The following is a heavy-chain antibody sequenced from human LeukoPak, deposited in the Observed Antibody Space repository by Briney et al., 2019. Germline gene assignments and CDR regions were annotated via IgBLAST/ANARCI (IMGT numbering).Heavy chain of an antibody. CDR3: ARGRSITLLRGVAMSDGFDI. D-gene: IGHD3-10*01. V-gene: IGHV3-21*01. CDR1: GFTFTSYG. Sequence: GESLKISCTASGFTFTSYGMNWVRKAPGKGLEWVSFMDTSGSYIYYGDSLKGRVTISRDNAKNSLYLQMNGLRAEDTAVYYCARGRSITLLRGVAMSDGFDIWGQGAMVTVSS. CDR2: MDTSGSYI. J-gene: IGHJ3*02.